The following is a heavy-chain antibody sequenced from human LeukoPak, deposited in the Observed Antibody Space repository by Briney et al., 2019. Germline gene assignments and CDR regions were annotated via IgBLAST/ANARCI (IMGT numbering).Heavy chain of an antibody. D-gene: IGHD2-15*01. CDR1: GYTFTGYY. CDR3: ASTRYCSGGSWYLCY. Sequence: ASVKVSCKASGYTFTGYYMHWVRQAPGQGLEWMGWINPNSGGTNYAQKFQGRVIMTRDTSISTAYMELSRLRSDDTAVYYCASTRYCSGGSWYLCYWGQGTLVTVSS. V-gene: IGHV1-2*02. CDR2: INPNSGGT. J-gene: IGHJ4*02.